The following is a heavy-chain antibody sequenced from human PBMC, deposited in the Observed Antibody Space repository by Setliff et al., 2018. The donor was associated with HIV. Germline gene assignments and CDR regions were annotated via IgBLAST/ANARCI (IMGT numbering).Heavy chain of an antibody. J-gene: IGHJ5*02. CDR2: ISGSGDTA. V-gene: IGHV3-23*01. CDR3: ARLGIPPGQWYNWFDP. Sequence: PGGSLRLSCAASGFTFTSYAVSWVRQAPGKGLEWVSAISGSGDTAFYADSVKGRFTISADSSKNTVYLQMNSLRAEDTAVYYCARLGIPPGQWYNWFDPWGQGTLVTVSS. CDR1: GFTFTSYA. D-gene: IGHD2-2*01.